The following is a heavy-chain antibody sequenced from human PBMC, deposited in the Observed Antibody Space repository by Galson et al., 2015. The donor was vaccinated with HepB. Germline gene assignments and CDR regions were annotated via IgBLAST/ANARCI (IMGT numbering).Heavy chain of an antibody. Sequence: SLRLSCAASGFTFSSYGMHWVRQAPGKGLEWVAVISYDGSNKYYADSVKGRFTISRDNSKNTLYLQMNSLRAEDTAVYYCAKVGRSPVTTFGMDVWGQGTTVTVSS. V-gene: IGHV3-30*18. CDR1: GFTFSSYG. J-gene: IGHJ6*02. D-gene: IGHD4-17*01. CDR2: ISYDGSNK. CDR3: AKVGRSPVTTFGMDV.